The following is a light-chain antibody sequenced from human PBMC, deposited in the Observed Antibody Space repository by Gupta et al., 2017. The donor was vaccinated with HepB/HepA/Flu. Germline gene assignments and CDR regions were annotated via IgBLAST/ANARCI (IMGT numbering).Light chain of an antibody. CDR2: DTN. CDR3: LLSYDGVRV. J-gene: IGLJ2*01. Sequence: QAVVTQEPSLTVSPGGTVTLTCGPSTGTVTSTHYPYWFQLKPGQAPTTLIYDTNNKQSWAFARFSGSLLGGKAALTLSGAQPEDEADYYCLLSYDGVRVFGGGTKLTVL. V-gene: IGLV7-46*01. CDR1: TGTVTSTHY.